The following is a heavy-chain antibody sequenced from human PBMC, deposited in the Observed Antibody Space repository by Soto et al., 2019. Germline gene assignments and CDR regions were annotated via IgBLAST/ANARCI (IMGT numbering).Heavy chain of an antibody. J-gene: IGHJ6*02. Sequence: QVQLVESGGGVVQPGRSLRLSCSASGFTFGSYGMHWVRQAPGKGLEWVAVISYDGSNKYYADSVKGRFTISRDNDKNPLYLHMNSVRGEDTAIYYCAKDLSSTGSGWLYYCYCGMDVWGQGTTVTVSS. CDR3: AKDLSSTGSGWLYYCYCGMDV. V-gene: IGHV3-30*18. D-gene: IGHD6-25*01. CDR2: ISYDGSNK. CDR1: GFTFGSYG.